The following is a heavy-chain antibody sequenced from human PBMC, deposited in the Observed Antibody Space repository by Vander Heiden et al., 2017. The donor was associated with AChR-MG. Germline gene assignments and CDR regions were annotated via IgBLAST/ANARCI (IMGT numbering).Heavy chain of an antibody. Sequence: QVQLQESGPGLVKPSQTLSLTCTVSGGSISSGGYYWSWIRQHPGKGLEWIGYIYYSGSTYYNPSLKSRVTISVDTSKNQFSLKLSSVTAADTAVYYCARTGIMITFGGVGFFDYWGQGTLVTVSS. J-gene: IGHJ4*02. V-gene: IGHV4-31*03. CDR3: ARTGIMITFGGVGFFDY. CDR2: IYYSGST. D-gene: IGHD3-16*01. CDR1: GGSISSGGYY.